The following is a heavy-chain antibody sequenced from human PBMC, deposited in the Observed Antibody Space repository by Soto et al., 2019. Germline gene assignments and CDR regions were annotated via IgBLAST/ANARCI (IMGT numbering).Heavy chain of an antibody. D-gene: IGHD4-17*01. Sequence: GESLKISCKGSGYTFINYWIGWVRQMPGKGLEWMGLIYPDDSDTRYSPSFQGQVTISADKSISTAYLQWSSLKASDTAMYYCARHLLGVTTPYFDYWGQGTLVTVSS. J-gene: IGHJ4*02. CDR3: ARHLLGVTTPYFDY. CDR2: IYPDDSDT. CDR1: GYTFINYW. V-gene: IGHV5-51*01.